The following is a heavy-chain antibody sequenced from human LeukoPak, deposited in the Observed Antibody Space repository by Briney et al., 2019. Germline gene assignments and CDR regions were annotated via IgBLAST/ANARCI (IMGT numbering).Heavy chain of an antibody. CDR2: VYYSGST. V-gene: IGHV4-39*07. D-gene: IGHD3-10*01. CDR1: GGSISSSSYS. J-gene: IGHJ6*03. CDR3: ARGRPQKYYYGSRSYYNVGDYYYYYYMDV. Sequence: TSETLSLTCTVSGGSISSSSYSWGWIRQPPGKGLEWIGSVYYSGSTYYNPSLKSRVTISVDTSKNQFSLKLSSVTAADTAVYYCARGRPQKYYYGSRSYYNVGDYYYYYYMDVWGKGTTVTVSS.